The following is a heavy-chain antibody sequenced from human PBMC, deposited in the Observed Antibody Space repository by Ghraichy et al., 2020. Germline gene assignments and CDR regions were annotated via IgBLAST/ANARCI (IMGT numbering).Heavy chain of an antibody. J-gene: IGHJ5*02. CDR1: GFTVSNNY. Sequence: GGSLRLSCAASGFTVSNNYMRWVRQAPGKGLEWVSVIYSGGSTAYADSVKGRFTIARDNSKNTLYLQMNSLRAEDTAVYYCARDYYGAWGQGTLVTVSS. CDR3: ARDYYGA. D-gene: IGHD3-22*01. V-gene: IGHV3-66*01. CDR2: IYSGGST.